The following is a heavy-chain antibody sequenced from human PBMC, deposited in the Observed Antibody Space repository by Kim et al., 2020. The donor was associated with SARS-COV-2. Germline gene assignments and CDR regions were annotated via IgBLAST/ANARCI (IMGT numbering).Heavy chain of an antibody. J-gene: IGHJ4*02. D-gene: IGHD3-9*01. Sequence: YAQGVIGRFVFSLDTSVSTAYLQISSLKAEDTAVYYCAREENYDILTVTDYWGQGTLVTVSS. V-gene: IGHV7-4-1*02. CDR3: AREENYDILTVTDY.